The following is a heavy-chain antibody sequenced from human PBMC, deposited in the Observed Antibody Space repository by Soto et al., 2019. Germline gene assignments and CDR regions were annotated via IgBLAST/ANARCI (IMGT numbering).Heavy chain of an antibody. Sequence: QVQLQQWGAGLLKPSETLSLTCAVYGGSFSGYYWSWIRQPPGKGLEWIGEINHSGSTNYNPSLKSRVTIAVDPSKNQFSLKLSSVTAADTAVYYCARGLTTVTTVRYFDYWGQGTLVTVSS. D-gene: IGHD4-17*01. CDR3: ARGLTTVTTVRYFDY. CDR1: GGSFSGYY. J-gene: IGHJ4*02. CDR2: INHSGST. V-gene: IGHV4-34*01.